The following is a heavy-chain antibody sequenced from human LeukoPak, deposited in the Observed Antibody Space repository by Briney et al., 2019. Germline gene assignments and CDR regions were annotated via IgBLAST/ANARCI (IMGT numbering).Heavy chain of an antibody. V-gene: IGHV3-64*01. Sequence: GGSLRLSCAASGFTFSSYPMHWVRQAPGKGLESISAISGDGGNTYYANSVKGRFTISRDNSENMLYLQMGSLAAEDMAVYYCAREGTPGSLDYWGQGTLVTVSS. D-gene: IGHD1/OR15-1a*01. CDR3: AREGTPGSLDY. CDR2: ISGDGGNT. CDR1: GFTFSSYP. J-gene: IGHJ4*02.